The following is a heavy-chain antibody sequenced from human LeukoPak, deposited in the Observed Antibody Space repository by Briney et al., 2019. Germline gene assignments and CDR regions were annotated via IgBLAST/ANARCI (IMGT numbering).Heavy chain of an antibody. D-gene: IGHD6-19*01. CDR1: GFTFSNAW. V-gene: IGHV3-15*01. Sequence: GGSLRLSCAASGFTFSNAWMSWVRQAPGKGLEWVGRIKSKTDGGTTDYAAPVKGRFTISRDDSKNTLYLQMNSLKTEDTAVYYCTTDNFVLSSGWYSFHAFDIWGQGTMVTVSS. CDR3: TTDNFVLSSGWYSFHAFDI. CDR2: IKSKTDGGTT. J-gene: IGHJ3*02.